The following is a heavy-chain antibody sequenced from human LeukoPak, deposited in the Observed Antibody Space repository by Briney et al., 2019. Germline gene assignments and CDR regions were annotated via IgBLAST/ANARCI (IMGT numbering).Heavy chain of an antibody. Sequence: ASVKVSCKASGYIFTNFGISWVRQARGQGLEWMGWISGYNGNTKYVQKFQGRVTMTTDTSTSTDFMELSSLRSEDTAVYYCARDNSVGDNAWWFDPWGQGTLVTVSS. CDR3: ARDNSVGDNAWWFDP. V-gene: IGHV1-18*01. D-gene: IGHD1-26*01. CDR1: GYIFTNFG. J-gene: IGHJ5*02. CDR2: ISGYNGNT.